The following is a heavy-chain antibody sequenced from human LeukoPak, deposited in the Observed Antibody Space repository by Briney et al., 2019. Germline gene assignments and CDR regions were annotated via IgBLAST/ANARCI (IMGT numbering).Heavy chain of an antibody. V-gene: IGHV1-69*13. CDR1: GGTFSSYA. Sequence: ASVKFACKASGGTFSSYAISWVRQAPGQGLEWMGGIIPIFGTANYAQKFQGRVTITADESTSTAYMELSSLRSEDTAVYYCARDLEPGHYDFWSGYYTINGFDYWGQGTLVTVSS. CDR2: IIPIFGTA. CDR3: ARDLEPGHYDFWSGYYTINGFDY. J-gene: IGHJ4*02. D-gene: IGHD3-3*01.